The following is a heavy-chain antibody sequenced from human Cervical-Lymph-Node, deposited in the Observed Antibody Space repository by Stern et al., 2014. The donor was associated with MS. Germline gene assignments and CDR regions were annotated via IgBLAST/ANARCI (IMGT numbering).Heavy chain of an antibody. J-gene: IGHJ4*02. CDR1: GGSISSGGYY. CDR3: ARGRDGYKSHFDY. CDR2: IYYSGSP. Sequence: QVQLQESGPGLVKPSQTLCLTCTASGGSISSGGYYWSWIRHHPGKGLEWLGYIYYSGSPYYNPSLKSRVTISVDTSKNQFSLKLSSVTAADTAVYYCARGRDGYKSHFDYWGQGTLVTVSS. D-gene: IGHD5-24*01. V-gene: IGHV4-31*03.